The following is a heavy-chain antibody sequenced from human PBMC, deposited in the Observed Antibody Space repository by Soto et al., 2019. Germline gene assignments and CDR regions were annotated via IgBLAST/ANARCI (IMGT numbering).Heavy chain of an antibody. CDR2: IIPIFGST. Sequence: SVKVSCKASGGTFSSYAISWVRQAPGQGLEWMGGIIPIFGSTYYADSVKGRFTISRDNSKNTLYLQMNSLRAEDTAVYYCAREKTRLEQSFYYYYYMDVWGKGTTVTVSS. CDR3: AREKTRLEQSFYYYYYMDV. CDR1: GGTFSSYA. V-gene: IGHV1-69*05. D-gene: IGHD3-16*01. J-gene: IGHJ6*03.